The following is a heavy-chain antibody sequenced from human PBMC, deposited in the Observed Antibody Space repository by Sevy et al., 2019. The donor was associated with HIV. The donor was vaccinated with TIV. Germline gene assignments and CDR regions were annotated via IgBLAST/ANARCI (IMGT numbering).Heavy chain of an antibody. D-gene: IGHD2-2*03. CDR3: ARDLGIVVVPANFDY. CDR2: ISAYNGNT. V-gene: IGHV1-18*01. Sequence: ASVKVSCKASGYTFTSYGISWVRQAPGQGLEWMGWISAYNGNTNYAQKLQGRVTMTTDTSTSTAYMELRSLRSDDTAVYYCARDLGIVVVPANFDYWGQGTLVTVSS. J-gene: IGHJ4*02. CDR1: GYTFTSYG.